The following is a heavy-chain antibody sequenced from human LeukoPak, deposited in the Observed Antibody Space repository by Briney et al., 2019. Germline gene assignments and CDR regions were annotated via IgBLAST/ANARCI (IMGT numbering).Heavy chain of an antibody. CDR2: ISWNSGSI. CDR3: AKDMRYNWNDGDAFDI. Sequence: GGSLRLSCAASGFTFSSYGMHWVRQAPGKGLEWVSGISWNSGSIGYADSVKGRFTISRDNAKNSLYLQMNSLRAEDMALYYCAKDMRYNWNDGDAFDIWGQGTMVTVSS. CDR1: GFTFSSYG. D-gene: IGHD1-20*01. J-gene: IGHJ3*02. V-gene: IGHV3-9*03.